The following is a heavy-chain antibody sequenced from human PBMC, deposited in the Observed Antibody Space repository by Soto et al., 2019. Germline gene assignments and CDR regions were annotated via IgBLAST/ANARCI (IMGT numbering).Heavy chain of an antibody. CDR3: ASAYYYDSSGYLYYFDY. V-gene: IGHV4-30-2*01. Sequence: TSETLSLTCAVSGGSISSGGYSWSWIRQPPGKGLEWIGYIYHSGSTYYNPSLKSRVTISVDRSKNQFSLKLSSVTAADTAVYYCASAYYYDSSGYLYYFDYWGQGTLVTVSS. D-gene: IGHD3-22*01. CDR2: IYHSGST. J-gene: IGHJ4*02. CDR1: GGSISSGGYS.